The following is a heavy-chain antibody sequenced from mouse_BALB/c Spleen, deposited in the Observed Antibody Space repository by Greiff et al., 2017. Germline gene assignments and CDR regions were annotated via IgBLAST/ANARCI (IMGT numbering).Heavy chain of an antibody. CDR2: ISSGSSTI. CDR1: GFTFSSFG. J-gene: IGHJ4*01. CDR3: AREILPYAMDY. Sequence: EVKLVESGGGLVQPGGSRKLSCAASGFTFSSFGMHWVRQAPEKGLEWVAYISSGSSTIYYADTVKGRFTISRDNPKNTLFLQMTSLRSEDTAMYYCAREILPYAMDYWGQGTSVTVSS. V-gene: IGHV5-17*02.